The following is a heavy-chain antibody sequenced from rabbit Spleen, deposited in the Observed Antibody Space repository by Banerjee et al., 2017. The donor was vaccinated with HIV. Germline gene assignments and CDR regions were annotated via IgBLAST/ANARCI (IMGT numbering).Heavy chain of an antibody. J-gene: IGHJ6*01. V-gene: IGHV1S40*01. CDR3: ARDTASSFSSYGMDL. CDR2: IDAGSSGFT. D-gene: IGHD6-1*01. CDR1: GVSFGGDSY. Sequence: QSLEESGGDLVKPGASLTLTCIASGVSFGGDSYMCWVRQAPGKGLEWIACIDAGSSGFTYSATWAKGRFTCSKTSSTTVTLQVTSLTVADTATYFCARDTASSFSSYGMDLWGQGTLVTVS.